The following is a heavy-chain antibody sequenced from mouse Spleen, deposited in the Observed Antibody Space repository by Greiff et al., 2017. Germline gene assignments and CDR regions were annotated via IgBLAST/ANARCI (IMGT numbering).Heavy chain of an antibody. CDR3: TTNYGYGY. D-gene: IGHD1-2*01. V-gene: IGHV14-4*01. J-gene: IGHJ2*01. CDR1: GFNIKDDY. CDR2: IDPENGDT. Sequence: EVQLQQSGAELVRPGASVKLSCTASGFNIKDDYMHWVKQRPEQGLEWIGWIDPENGDTEYASKFQGKATITADTSSNTAYLQLSSLTSEDTAVYYCTTNYGYGYWGQGTTLTVSS.